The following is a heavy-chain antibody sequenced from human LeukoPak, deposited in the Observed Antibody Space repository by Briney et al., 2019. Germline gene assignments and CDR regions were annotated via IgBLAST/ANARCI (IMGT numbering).Heavy chain of an antibody. CDR2: IFYSGST. V-gene: IGHV4-59*01. Sequence: SETLSLTCTVSGGSISSYYWSWIRQPPGKGLEWIGYIFYSGSTNYNPSLKSRVTISVDTSKNQFSLRLSSVTAADTAVYYCARVTGYMTEDYFDYWGQGTLITVSS. D-gene: IGHD6-13*01. CDR3: ARVTGYMTEDYFDY. CDR1: GGSISSYY. J-gene: IGHJ4*02.